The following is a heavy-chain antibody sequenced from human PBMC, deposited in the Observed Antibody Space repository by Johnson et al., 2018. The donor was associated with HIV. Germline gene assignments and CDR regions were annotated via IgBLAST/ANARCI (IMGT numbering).Heavy chain of an antibody. Sequence: VQLVESGGGVVRPGGSLRLSCAASGFTFDDYGMSWVRQAPGKGLEWVSYISSSGSTIYYADSVKGRFTISRDNAKNSLYLQMNSLRAEDTAVYYWARDPFTPAGSDAFDIWGQGTMVTVSS. D-gene: IGHD2-15*01. CDR2: ISSSGSTI. V-gene: IGHV3-48*04. CDR3: ARDPFTPAGSDAFDI. CDR1: GFTFDDYG. J-gene: IGHJ3*02.